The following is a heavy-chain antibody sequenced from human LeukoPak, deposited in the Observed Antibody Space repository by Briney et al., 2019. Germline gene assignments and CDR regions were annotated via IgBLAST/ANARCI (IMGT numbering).Heavy chain of an antibody. V-gene: IGHV3-64*01. J-gene: IGHJ6*02. CDR1: GFTFSSYA. D-gene: IGHD3-3*01. CDR3: ARVGAYYDFXPSXMDV. Sequence: PGGSLRLSCAASGFTFSSYAMHWVRQAPGKGLEYVSAISSNGGSTYYANSVKGRFTISRDNSKNTLYLQMGSLRAEDMAVYYCARVGAYYDFXPSXMDVWGQGTTVTVSS. CDR2: ISSNGGST.